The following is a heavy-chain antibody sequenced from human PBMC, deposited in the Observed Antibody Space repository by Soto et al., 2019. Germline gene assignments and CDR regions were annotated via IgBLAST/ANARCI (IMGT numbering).Heavy chain of an antibody. D-gene: IGHD3-10*01. CDR2: IYWDDDE. V-gene: IGHV2-5*02. CDR1: WFSLNTGGVG. Sequence: ITLKESGPTLVKPTQTLTLTCTFSWFSLNTGGVGVGWVRQPRGKAMEWLARIYWDDDERYRPSLRSRLNITKDTINNQVVLTMTNMDPEDTATYYCVRNWRYYGGDYYYGMDAWGQGTTVTVSS. J-gene: IGHJ6*02. CDR3: VRNWRYYGGDYYYGMDA.